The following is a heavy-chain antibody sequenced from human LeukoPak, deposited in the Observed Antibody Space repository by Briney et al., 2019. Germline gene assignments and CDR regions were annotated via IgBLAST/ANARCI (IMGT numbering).Heavy chain of an antibody. V-gene: IGHV3-9*01. D-gene: IGHD3-10*01. CDR2: ISWNSGSI. CDR1: GFTFDDYA. Sequence: GRSLRLSCAASGFTFDDYAMHWVRQAPGKGLEWVSGISWNSGSIGYADSVKGRFTISRDNAKNSLYLQMNSLRAEDTALYYCAKDQSLGYGSGSPIDYWGQGTLVTVSS. CDR3: AKDQSLGYGSGSPIDY. J-gene: IGHJ4*02.